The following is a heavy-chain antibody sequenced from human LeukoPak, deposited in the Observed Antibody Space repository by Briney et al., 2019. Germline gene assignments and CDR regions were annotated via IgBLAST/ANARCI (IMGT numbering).Heavy chain of an antibody. V-gene: IGHV3-33*08. D-gene: IGHD6-19*01. CDR3: ARPASSEDYNFDY. CDR2: IWYDGSNK. J-gene: IGHJ4*02. Sequence: PGGSLRLSCAASGFTFSSYAMSWVRQAPGKGLEWVAVIWYDGSNKYYADSVKGRFTISRDNSKNTLYLQMNSLRAEDTAVYYCARPASSEDYNFDYWGQGTLVTVSS. CDR1: GFTFSSYA.